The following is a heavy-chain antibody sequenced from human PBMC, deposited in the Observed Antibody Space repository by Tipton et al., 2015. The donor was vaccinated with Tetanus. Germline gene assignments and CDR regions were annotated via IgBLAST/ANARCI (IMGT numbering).Heavy chain of an antibody. Sequence: SLRLSCAASGFTVSSNYMSWVRQAPGKGLEWVSVIYSGGSTYYADSVKGRFTISRDNSKNTLYPQMNSLRAEDTAVYYCATSYSNYGYDYWGQGTLVTVSS. J-gene: IGHJ4*02. D-gene: IGHD4-11*01. V-gene: IGHV3-66*01. CDR2: IYSGGST. CDR1: GFTVSSNY. CDR3: ATSYSNYGYDY.